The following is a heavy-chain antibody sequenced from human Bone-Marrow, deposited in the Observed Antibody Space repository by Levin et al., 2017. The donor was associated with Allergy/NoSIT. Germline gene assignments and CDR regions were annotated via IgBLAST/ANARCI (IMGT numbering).Heavy chain of an antibody. CDR1: GGTFSSYA. Sequence: KISCKASGGTFSSYAISWVRQAPGQGLEWMGGIIPIFGTANYAQKFQGRVTITADKSTSTAYMELSSLRSEDTAVYYCARASDYYDSSGYYGGGLFDYWGQGTLVTVSS. V-gene: IGHV1-69*06. CDR3: ARASDYYDSSGYYGGGLFDY. J-gene: IGHJ4*02. D-gene: IGHD3-22*01. CDR2: IIPIFGTA.